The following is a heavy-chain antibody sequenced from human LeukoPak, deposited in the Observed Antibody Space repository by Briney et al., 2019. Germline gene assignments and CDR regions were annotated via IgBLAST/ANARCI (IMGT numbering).Heavy chain of an antibody. J-gene: IGHJ4*02. V-gene: IGHV5-51*01. D-gene: IGHD3-22*01. CDR1: GYSLTSYW. CDR3: ARRRYYDSSGYPSEYYFDY. CDR2: IYPGDSDT. Sequence: GESLKISCKGSGYSLTSYWIGWVRQMPGKGLEWMGIIYPGDSDTRYSPSFQGQVTISADKSISTAYLQWSSLKASDTAMYYCARRRYYDSSGYPSEYYFDYWGQGTLVTVSS.